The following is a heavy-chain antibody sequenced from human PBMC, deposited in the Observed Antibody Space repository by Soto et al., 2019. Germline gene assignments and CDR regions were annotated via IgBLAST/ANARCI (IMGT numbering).Heavy chain of an antibody. CDR2: IYPGNSDT. Sequence: EVQLVQSGAEVKKPGESLKISCRGSGYSFTSHWIGWVRRMPGKGLEWMGIIYPGNSDTRHSPSFQGQVTISAYKSSSTAYLQWSSLKASDTAMYYCARQFHLGIATAGSFPFDIWGQGTMVTVSS. V-gene: IGHV5-51*01. J-gene: IGHJ3*02. CDR3: ARQFHLGIATAGSFPFDI. D-gene: IGHD6-13*01. CDR1: GYSFTSHW.